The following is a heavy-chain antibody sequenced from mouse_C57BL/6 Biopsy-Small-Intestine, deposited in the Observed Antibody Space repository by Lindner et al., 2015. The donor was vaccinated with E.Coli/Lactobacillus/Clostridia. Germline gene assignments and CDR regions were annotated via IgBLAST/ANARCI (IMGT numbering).Heavy chain of an antibody. CDR1: GYTFTVYT. Sequence: VQLQESGAELARPGASVKMSCKASGYTFTVYTMHWVKQRPGQGLEWIGYINPSSGFAKSNQRFKDKATLTADKSSTTAYMQLSSLTSEDSAVYYRASETDGYSLAYWGQGTLVTVSA. D-gene: IGHD2-3*01. CDR3: ASETDGYSLAY. V-gene: IGHV1-4*01. J-gene: IGHJ3*01. CDR2: INPSSGFA.